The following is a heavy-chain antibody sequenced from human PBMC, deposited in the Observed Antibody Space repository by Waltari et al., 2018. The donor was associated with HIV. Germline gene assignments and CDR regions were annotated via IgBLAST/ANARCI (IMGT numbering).Heavy chain of an antibody. CDR1: GFTFRSYW. CDR3: ARENTMTYYDALDI. V-gene: IGHV3-74*01. Sequence: EVQLVESGGGLVQPGGFLRLSCAASGFTFRSYWMHWFRQAPGKGLLWVSCISSDGSTTNYADSVKALLNISRDNAKNTLYLQMNSLRADDTAVYYCARENTMTYYDALDIWGQGTMVTVSS. J-gene: IGHJ3*02. D-gene: IGHD4-17*01. CDR2: ISSDGSTT.